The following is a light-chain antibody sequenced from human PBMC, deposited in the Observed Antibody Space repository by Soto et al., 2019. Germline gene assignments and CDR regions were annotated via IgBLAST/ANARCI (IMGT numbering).Light chain of an antibody. Sequence: EIVLTQSPGTLSLSPGDRATLSCRASQSVSSSYLAWYQQNPGQAPRLLIYGASSRATGIPDRFSGSGSGTYFTLTISRLEPEDFAVYYCQQYGSSPPWTFGQGTKVEIK. CDR2: GAS. V-gene: IGKV3-20*01. J-gene: IGKJ1*01. CDR3: QQYGSSPPWT. CDR1: QSVSSSY.